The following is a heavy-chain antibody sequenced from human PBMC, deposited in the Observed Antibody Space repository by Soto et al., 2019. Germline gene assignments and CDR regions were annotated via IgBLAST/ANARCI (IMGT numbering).Heavy chain of an antibody. CDR1: GGSISSSNG. CDR3: ARGHIVVVVAATINWFDP. V-gene: IGHV4-4*02. CDR2: IYHSGST. J-gene: IGHJ5*02. Sequence: SETLSLTCAVSGGSISSSNGWSWVRQPPGKGLEWIGEIYHSGSTNYNPSLKSRVTISVDKSKNQFSLKLSSVTAADTAVYYCARGHIVVVVAATINWFDPWGQGTLVTVSS. D-gene: IGHD2-15*01.